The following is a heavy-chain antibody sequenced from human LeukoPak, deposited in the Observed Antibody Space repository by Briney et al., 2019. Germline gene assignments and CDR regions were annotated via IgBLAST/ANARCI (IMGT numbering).Heavy chain of an antibody. D-gene: IGHD6-19*01. J-gene: IGHJ6*02. CDR1: GGTFSSYA. Sequence: GSSVKVSCKASGGTFSSYAISWVRQAPGQGFEWMGGIIPIFGTANYAQKFQGRVTITADESTSTAYMELSSLRSEDTAVYYCARRGIAVAGTRAYYYYGMDVWGQGTTVTVSS. CDR2: IIPIFGTA. V-gene: IGHV1-69*01. CDR3: ARRGIAVAGTRAYYYYGMDV.